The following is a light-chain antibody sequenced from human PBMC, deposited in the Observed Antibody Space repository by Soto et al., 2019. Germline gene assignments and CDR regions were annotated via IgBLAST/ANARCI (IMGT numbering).Light chain of an antibody. Sequence: AIRMTQSPSSFSASTGDRVTITCRASQDISTYLAWYQQKAGKAPKLLIYAASTLQTGVPSRFSGSASGTDFTIPISYLQSEDFATYYCQQYYSYPRTFGQGTKVEIK. CDR2: AAS. J-gene: IGKJ1*01. CDR3: QQYYSYPRT. V-gene: IGKV1-8*01. CDR1: QDISTY.